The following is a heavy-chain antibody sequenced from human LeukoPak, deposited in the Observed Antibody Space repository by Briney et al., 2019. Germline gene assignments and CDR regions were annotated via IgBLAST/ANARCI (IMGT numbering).Heavy chain of an antibody. D-gene: IGHD6-19*01. Sequence: SETLSLTCAVYGGSFSGYYWRWIRQPPGKGLEWLGEINHSGRTNYNPSLKSRVPISVDTSKNQFSLKLSSVTAADTAVYYCASGLGCGWFKGSDYWGQGTLVTVSS. CDR2: INHSGRT. J-gene: IGHJ4*02. CDR3: ASGLGCGWFKGSDY. CDR1: GGSFSGYY. V-gene: IGHV4-34*01.